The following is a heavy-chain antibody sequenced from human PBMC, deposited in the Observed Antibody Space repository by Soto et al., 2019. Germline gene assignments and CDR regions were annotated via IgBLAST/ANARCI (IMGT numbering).Heavy chain of an antibody. CDR3: AHRPRGYYYDSSGHNWFDP. Sequence: SGPTLVNPTQTLTLTCTFSGFSLSTSGVGVGWIRQPPGKALEWLALIYWNDDKRYSPSLKSRLTITKDTSKNQVVLTMTNMDPVDTATYYCAHRPRGYYYDSSGHNWFDPWGQGTLVTVSS. D-gene: IGHD3-22*01. CDR1: GFSLSTSGVG. J-gene: IGHJ5*02. V-gene: IGHV2-5*01. CDR2: IYWNDDK.